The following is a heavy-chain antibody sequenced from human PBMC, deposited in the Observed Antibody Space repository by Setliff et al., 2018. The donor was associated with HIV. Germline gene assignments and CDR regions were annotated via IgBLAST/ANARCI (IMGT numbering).Heavy chain of an antibody. D-gene: IGHD5-12*01. CDR2: IRAYNGNT. Sequence: GASVKVSCKASGYTFTSYGISWVRQAHGQGLEWMGSIRAYNGNTNYAQKFQGRVTMTRDTSTSTDYMELRSLTSDDTAVYYCARDLGYSAFDNFDYWVPETLLVTVSS. V-gene: IGHV1-18*01. CDR1: GYTFTSYG. CDR3: ARDLGYSAFDNFDY. J-gene: IGHJ4*03.